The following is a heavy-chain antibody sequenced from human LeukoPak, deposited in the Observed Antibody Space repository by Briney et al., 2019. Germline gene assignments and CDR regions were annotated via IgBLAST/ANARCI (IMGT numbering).Heavy chain of an antibody. V-gene: IGHV3-21*01. Sequence: GGSLRLSCAASGFTFSSYSMSWVRQAPGKGLEWVSSISSSSTYIYYADSVKGRFTISRDNAKNSPYLQMNSLRAEDTAVYYCARWEGDRYSDDYWGQGTLVTVSS. J-gene: IGHJ4*02. CDR2: ISSSSTYI. CDR3: ARWEGDRYSDDY. CDR1: GFTFSSYS. D-gene: IGHD1-26*01.